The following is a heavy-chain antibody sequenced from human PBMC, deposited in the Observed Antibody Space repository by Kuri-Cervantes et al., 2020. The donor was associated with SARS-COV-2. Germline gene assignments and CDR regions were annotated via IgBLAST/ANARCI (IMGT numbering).Heavy chain of an antibody. CDR1: GFTFNTYA. Sequence: GESLKISCAASGFTFNTYAVHWVRQAPGKGLEWVAVISYDGSNKYYADSVKGRFTISRDNSKNTLYLQMNSLRAEDTAVYYCAKEYSGGWGYGYWGQGTLVTVSS. CDR2: ISYDGSNK. J-gene: IGHJ4*02. CDR3: AKEYSGGWGYGY. V-gene: IGHV3-30*04. D-gene: IGHD1-26*01.